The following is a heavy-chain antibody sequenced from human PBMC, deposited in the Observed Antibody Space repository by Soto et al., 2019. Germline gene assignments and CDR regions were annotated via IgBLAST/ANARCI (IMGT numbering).Heavy chain of an antibody. J-gene: IGHJ4*02. CDR2: IYHSGST. V-gene: IGHV4-30-2*01. CDR3: ARGGNKYYFDY. CDR1: GGSISSGGYS. Sequence: SETLSLTCAVSGGSISSGGYSWSWIRQPPGKGLEWIGYIYHSGSTYYNPSLKSRVTISVDRSKNQFSLKLSSVTAADTAVYYCARGGNKYYFDYWGQGTLVTVYS. D-gene: IGHD5-12*01.